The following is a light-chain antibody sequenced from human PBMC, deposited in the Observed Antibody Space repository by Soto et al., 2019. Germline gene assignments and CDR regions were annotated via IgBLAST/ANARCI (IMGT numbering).Light chain of an antibody. Sequence: EILLTQSPATLSLSPGERATLSCRASQSVSYLVWYQQKPGQAPRLLINDASNRATGIPARFSGSGSGTDFALTISSLEPEDFAVYYCQRRDTFGQGTKLEIK. CDR1: QSVSY. V-gene: IGKV3-11*01. CDR2: DAS. J-gene: IGKJ2*01. CDR3: QRRDT.